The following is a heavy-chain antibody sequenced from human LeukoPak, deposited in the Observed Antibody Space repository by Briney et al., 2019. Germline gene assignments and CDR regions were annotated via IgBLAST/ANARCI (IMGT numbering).Heavy chain of an antibody. Sequence: PRGSLRLSCAASGFTFSRYWMHWVRQAPGKGLVWVSRIKSDGSTNYADSVKGRLTISRDNAKNTVSLQMNSLRAEDTGVYYCARAPSEIGGYYPEYFRHWGQGTLVTVSS. V-gene: IGHV3-74*01. J-gene: IGHJ1*01. CDR3: ARAPSEIGGYYPEYFRH. CDR2: IKSDGST. CDR1: GFTFSRYW. D-gene: IGHD3-22*01.